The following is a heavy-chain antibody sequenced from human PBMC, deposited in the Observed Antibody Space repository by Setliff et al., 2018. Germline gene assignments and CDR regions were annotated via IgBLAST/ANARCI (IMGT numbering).Heavy chain of an antibody. D-gene: IGHD3-3*01. J-gene: IGHJ4*02. CDR3: ARVPRLEWLLPTFDS. CDR2: ISGYNGNT. Sequence: ASVKVSCKTSGYTFINYGLSWMRQAPGQGLEWMGWISGYNGNTDYAQNLQGRVTMTIDTSTSTAYMELRSLRSDNTAVYYCARVPRLEWLLPTFDSWGQGTLVTVSS. CDR1: GYTFINYG. V-gene: IGHV1-18*01.